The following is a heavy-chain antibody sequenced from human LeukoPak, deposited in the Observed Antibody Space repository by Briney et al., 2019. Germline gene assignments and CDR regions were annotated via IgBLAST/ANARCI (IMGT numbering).Heavy chain of an antibody. CDR3: LTSPVATAEGY. V-gene: IGHV3-74*01. D-gene: IGHD6-13*01. Sequence: GGSLRLSCAASGFTFSSYWMHWVRQAPGKGLVWVSRINSDGSSTSYADSVKGRFTISRDNSKNTLYLQMSSLRPEDTAVYYCLTSPVATAEGYWGQGTLVTVSS. CDR1: GFTFSSYW. J-gene: IGHJ4*02. CDR2: INSDGSST.